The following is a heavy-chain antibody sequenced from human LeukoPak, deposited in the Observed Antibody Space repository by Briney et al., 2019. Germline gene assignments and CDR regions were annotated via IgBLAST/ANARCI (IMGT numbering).Heavy chain of an antibody. CDR3: ARRSSGSYDDY. J-gene: IGHJ4*02. D-gene: IGHD1-26*01. CDR1: GYSLTSYW. V-gene: IGHV5-51*01. Sequence: GESLKISCKGSGYSLTSYWIGGVRQMPGKGLEWMGIIYPGDSDTRYSPSFEGQVTISADKSISTAYLQWSSLKASDTAMYYCARRSSGSYDDYWGQGTLVTVSS. CDR2: IYPGDSDT.